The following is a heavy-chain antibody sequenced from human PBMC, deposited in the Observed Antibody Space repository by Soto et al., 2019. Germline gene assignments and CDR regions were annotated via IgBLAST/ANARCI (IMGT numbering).Heavy chain of an antibody. J-gene: IGHJ4*02. CDR3: ATVKY. D-gene: IGHD3-16*02. CDR1: GFTFSTYV. CDR2: ISGSGSST. V-gene: IGHV3-23*01. Sequence: EVQLLESGGDLVQPGGALRLSCEASGFTFSTYVMTWVRQAPGKGLEWVSAISGSGSSTNYADSVKGRFTISRDNSKNTLYLQMYSLRADDTAVYYCATVKYWGQGTLVTVSS.